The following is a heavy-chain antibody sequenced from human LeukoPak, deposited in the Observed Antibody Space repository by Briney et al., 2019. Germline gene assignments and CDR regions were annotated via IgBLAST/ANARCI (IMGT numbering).Heavy chain of an antibody. CDR2: FDPEDGET. CDR1: GYTLTELS. V-gene: IGHV1-24*01. J-gene: IGHJ4*02. Sequence: SVKVSFKVSGYTLTELSMHWVRQAPGKGVEWMGGFDPEDGETIYAQRFQGRVTMTEDTSTDTAYMELSSLRSEDTAVYYCATEMGGRYYYDSSGYPYWGQGTLVTVSS. CDR3: ATEMGGRYYYDSSGYPY. D-gene: IGHD3-22*01.